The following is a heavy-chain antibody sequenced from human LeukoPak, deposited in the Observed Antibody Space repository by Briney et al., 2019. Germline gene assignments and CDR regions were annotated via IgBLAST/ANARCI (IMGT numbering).Heavy chain of an antibody. D-gene: IGHD1-26*01. J-gene: IGHJ4*02. CDR3: ARASGSYDY. Sequence: GGSLRLSCAASGFTFSIYGMHWVRQSPGKGLEWVAVIWNDVSNKYYADSVKGRFTISRDNSKNTLFLQMNSLRAEDTAVYYCARASGSYDYWGQGTLVTVSS. V-gene: IGHV3-33*01. CDR2: IWNDVSNK. CDR1: GFTFSIYG.